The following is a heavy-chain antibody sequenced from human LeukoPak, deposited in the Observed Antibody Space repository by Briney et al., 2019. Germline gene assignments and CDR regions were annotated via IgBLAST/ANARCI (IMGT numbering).Heavy chain of an antibody. J-gene: IGHJ2*01. Sequence: GGSLRLSCAASGFTFSSYEMNWVRQAPGKGLEWVSYISSSGSTIYYADSVKGRFTISRDNAKNSLYLQMNSLRAEDTAVYYCARDFEFLPGDWYFDLWGRGTLVTVSS. CDR1: GFTFSSYE. CDR2: ISSSGSTI. CDR3: ARDFEFLPGDWYFDL. V-gene: IGHV3-48*03. D-gene: IGHD3-9*01.